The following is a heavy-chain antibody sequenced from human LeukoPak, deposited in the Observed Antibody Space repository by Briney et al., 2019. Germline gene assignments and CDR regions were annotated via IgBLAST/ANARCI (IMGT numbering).Heavy chain of an antibody. V-gene: IGHV3-74*01. CDR1: GFTFSSYW. D-gene: IGHD2-2*02. J-gene: IGHJ5*02. CDR3: ARDRDNLYRNWFDP. Sequence: GGSLRLSCAASGFTFSSYWMHWVRQAPGKGLVWVSRINSDGSSTNYAGSVKGRFTIFRDNAKNTLYLQMNSLRAEDTAVYYCARDRDNLYRNWFDPWGQGTLVTVSS. CDR2: INSDGSST.